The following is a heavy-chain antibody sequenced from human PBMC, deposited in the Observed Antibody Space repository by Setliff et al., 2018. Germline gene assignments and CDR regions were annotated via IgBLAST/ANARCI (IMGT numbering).Heavy chain of an antibody. Sequence: PGGSLRLSCAASGFSFSTYWMHWVRQAPGKGLEWVASIRQDGFEKHYVDSVKGRFTISRDNGEDSMYLQMSSLRAEDTAVYYCTTVAIQIWSASGAFDIWGRGVLVTVSS. V-gene: IGHV3-7*03. CDR3: TTVAIQIWSASGAFDI. J-gene: IGHJ3*02. CDR2: IRQDGFEK. D-gene: IGHD5-18*01. CDR1: GFSFSTYW.